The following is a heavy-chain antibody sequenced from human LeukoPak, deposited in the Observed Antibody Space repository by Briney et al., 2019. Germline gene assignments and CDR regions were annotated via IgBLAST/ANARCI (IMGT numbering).Heavy chain of an antibody. CDR3: ARDVRDIVLMVYAKGGLDY. CDR2: ISAYNGNT. J-gene: IGHJ4*02. V-gene: IGHV1-18*01. D-gene: IGHD2-8*01. Sequence: GASVKVTCKASGYTFTSYGISWVRQAPGQGLEWMGWISAYNGNTNYAQKLQGRVTMTTDTSTSTAYMELRSLRSDDTAVYYCARDVRDIVLMVYAKGGLDYWGQGTLVTVSS. CDR1: GYTFTSYG.